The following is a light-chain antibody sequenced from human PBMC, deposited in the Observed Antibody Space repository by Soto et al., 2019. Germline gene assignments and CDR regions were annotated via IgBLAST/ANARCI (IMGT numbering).Light chain of an antibody. V-gene: IGKV3-20*01. CDR1: QSVSFSY. CDR3: QRYGSSAGT. CDR2: GAS. J-gene: IGKJ2*02. Sequence: EIVLTQSPGTLSLSPGERDTLSCCASQSVSFSYLAWYQQKPGQAPRLLIYGASSRAAGTPNRFSGSGSGTEFTIAISRVEHEDLAVYYCQRYGSSAGTFSQGIKLEIK.